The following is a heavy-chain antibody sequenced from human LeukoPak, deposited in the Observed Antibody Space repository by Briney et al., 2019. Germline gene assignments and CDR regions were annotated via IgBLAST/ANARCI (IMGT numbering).Heavy chain of an antibody. CDR1: GFTFSSHE. J-gene: IGHJ5*02. CDR3: AREAVAAAGAPSNWFGP. D-gene: IGHD6-13*01. V-gene: IGHV3-48*03. CDR2: ISSTGRTI. Sequence: PGGSLRLSCAASGFTFSSHEMNWVRQAPGKGLEWVSYISSTGRTIYYADSVKGRFTISRDNAKNLLCLQMNSLRAADTAVYYCAREAVAAAGAPSNWFGPWGQGTLVTVSS.